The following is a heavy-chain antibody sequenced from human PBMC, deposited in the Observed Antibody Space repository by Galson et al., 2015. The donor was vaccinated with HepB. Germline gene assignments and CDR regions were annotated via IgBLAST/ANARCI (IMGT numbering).Heavy chain of an antibody. CDR1: GYTFTNYD. V-gene: IGHV1-8*01. D-gene: IGHD4-17*01. J-gene: IGHJ4*02. Sequence: SVKVSCKASGYTFTNYDINWVRQATGQGLEWMGWANPKSGMTGYAQKFQGRVTMTTDSPKSTAYMELNTLRHDDTAVYYCARTNGDYGYWGQGTLVIVSS. CDR3: ARTNGDYGY. CDR2: ANPKSGMT.